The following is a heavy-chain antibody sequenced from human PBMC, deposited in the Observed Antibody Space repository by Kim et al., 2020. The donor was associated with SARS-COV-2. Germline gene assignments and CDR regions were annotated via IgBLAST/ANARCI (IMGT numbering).Heavy chain of an antibody. Sequence: SETLSLTCAVYGGSFSGYYWSWIRQPPGKGLEWIGEINHSGSTNYNPSLKSRVTISVDTSKNQFSLKLSSVTAADTAVYYCARVVAIYCSGGSCYWRGYYYYGMDVWGQGTTVTVSS. J-gene: IGHJ6*02. CDR1: GGSFSGYY. CDR3: ARVVAIYCSGGSCYWRGYYYYGMDV. D-gene: IGHD2-15*01. V-gene: IGHV4-34*01. CDR2: INHSGST.